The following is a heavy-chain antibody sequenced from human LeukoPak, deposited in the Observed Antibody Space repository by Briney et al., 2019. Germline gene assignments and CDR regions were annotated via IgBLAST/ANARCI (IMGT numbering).Heavy chain of an antibody. CDR1: GGSISSSSYY. J-gene: IGHJ4*02. D-gene: IGHD3-10*01. V-gene: IGHV4-39*07. CDR3: ARDRGVVGYYGYFDY. Sequence: SETLSLTCTVSGGSISSSSYYWGWIRQPPGKGLEWIGSIYYSGRTYYNPSLKSRVTMSVDTSKNQFSLKLSSVTAADTAVYYCARDRGVVGYYGYFDYWGQGTLVTVSS. CDR2: IYYSGRT.